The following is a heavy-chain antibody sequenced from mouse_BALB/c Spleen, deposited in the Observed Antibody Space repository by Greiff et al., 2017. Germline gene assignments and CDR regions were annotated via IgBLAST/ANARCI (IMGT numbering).Heavy chain of an antibody. J-gene: IGHJ3*01. CDR1: GYTFTSYW. CDR3: TSYDGPYYGNYPVAC. Sequence: QVQLQQPGAELVKPGASVKMSCKASGYTFTSYWMHWVKQRPGQGLEWIGVIDPSDSYTSYNQKFKGKATLTVDTSSSTAYMQLSSLTSEDSAVYYCTSYDGPYYGNYPVACWGQGTLVTVSA. V-gene: IGHV1S127*01. CDR2: IDPSDSYT. D-gene: IGHD2-10*01.